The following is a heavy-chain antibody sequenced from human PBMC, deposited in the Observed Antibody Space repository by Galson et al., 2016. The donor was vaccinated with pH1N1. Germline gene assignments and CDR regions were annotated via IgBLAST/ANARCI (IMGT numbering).Heavy chain of an antibody. D-gene: IGHD3-16*01. CDR3: ARPEYVDVDLKDWYFDL. J-gene: IGHJ2*01. CDR2: ISYVESNK. CDR1: GFTFSHYA. Sequence: SLRLSCAASGFTFSHYAMHWVHQAPGKGLEWVAVISYVESNKDYADSVKGRFTVSRDNSKNTLYLQMNSLRAEDTAVYYCARPEYVDVDLKDWYFDLWGRGTLVTVSS. V-gene: IGHV3-30-3*01.